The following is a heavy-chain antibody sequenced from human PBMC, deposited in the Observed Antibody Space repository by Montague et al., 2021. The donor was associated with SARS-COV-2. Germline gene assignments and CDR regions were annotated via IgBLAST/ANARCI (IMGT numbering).Heavy chain of an antibody. CDR1: GDSISSSSYN. V-gene: IGHV4-39*01. Sequence: SVTLSLTCTVSGDSISSSSYNWGWIRQPPGKGLEWIGSVHYSGRPYYNPSLKSRVTIYVDTSKSQLSLKLSSVTAADTAVYYCTRHVHMTWPEPSPGFDYWGQGTLSPSPQ. D-gene: IGHD1-1*01. J-gene: IGHJ4*02. CDR3: TRHVHMTWPEPSPGFDY. CDR2: VHYSGRP.